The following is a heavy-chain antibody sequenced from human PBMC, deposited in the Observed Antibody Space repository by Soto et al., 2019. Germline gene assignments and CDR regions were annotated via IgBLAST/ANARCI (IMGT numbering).Heavy chain of an antibody. J-gene: IGHJ3*02. D-gene: IGHD4-17*01. V-gene: IGHV1-2*02. CDR2: INPNSGGT. Sequence: GASVKVSCKASGYTFTGYYMHWVRQAPGQGLEWMGWINPNSGGTNYAQKFQGRVTMTRDTSISTAYMELSRLRSDDTAVYYCAGDGMTTVTTSDVQNAFDIWGQGRMVTVSS. CDR1: GYTFTGYY. CDR3: AGDGMTTVTTSDVQNAFDI.